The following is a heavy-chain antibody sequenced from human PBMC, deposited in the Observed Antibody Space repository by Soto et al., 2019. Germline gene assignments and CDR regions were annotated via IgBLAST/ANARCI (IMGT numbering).Heavy chain of an antibody. V-gene: IGHV4-4*02. J-gene: IGHJ4*02. CDR3: ARAAMGGSSWPFDY. Sequence: PSETVSLTCAVSGGSISSSNWWSWVRQPPGKGLEWIGEIYHSGSTNYNPSLKSRVTISVDKSKNQFSLKLNSVTAADTAVYYCARAAMGGSSWPFDYWGQGTLVTVAA. CDR1: GGSISSSNW. CDR2: IYHSGST. D-gene: IGHD6-13*01.